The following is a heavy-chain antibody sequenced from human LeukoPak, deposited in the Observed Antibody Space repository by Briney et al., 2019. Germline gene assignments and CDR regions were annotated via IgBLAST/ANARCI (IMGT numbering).Heavy chain of an antibody. J-gene: IGHJ6*02. Sequence: GRSLRLSCAASGFTFSSYGMHWVRQAPGKGLEWVAVISYDGSNKYYADSVKGRFTVSRDNSKNTLYLQMNSLRAEDTAVYYCAKEYLYCSSTSCYLVDGMDVWGQGTTVTVSS. D-gene: IGHD2-2*01. CDR3: AKEYLYCSSTSCYLVDGMDV. CDR1: GFTFSSYG. V-gene: IGHV3-30*18. CDR2: ISYDGSNK.